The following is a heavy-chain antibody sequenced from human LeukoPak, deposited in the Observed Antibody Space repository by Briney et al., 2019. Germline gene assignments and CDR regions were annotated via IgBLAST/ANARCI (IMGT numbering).Heavy chain of an antibody. CDR2: IYENGNT. CDR1: GFTFSSYA. D-gene: IGHD6-25*01. V-gene: IGHV4-38-2*02. Sequence: GSLRLSCIASGFTFSSYAMSWVRQPLGKWLEWIATIYENGNTYYSPSQKSRVTISVDTSNNEFSLNLNSVTAADTAMYYCARATAAPSSYYFDHWGQGTLVTVSS. CDR3: ARATAAPSSYYFDH. J-gene: IGHJ4*02.